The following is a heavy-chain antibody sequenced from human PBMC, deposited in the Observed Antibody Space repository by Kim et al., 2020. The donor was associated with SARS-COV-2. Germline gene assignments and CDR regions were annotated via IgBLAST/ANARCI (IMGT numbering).Heavy chain of an antibody. D-gene: IGHD3-3*02. CDR2: INGSGGKT. CDR3: AKDQARGQLVDYFHY. J-gene: IGHJ4*02. Sequence: GGSLRLSCAASGFTFSNYAMSWVRQAPGKGLEWVSTINGSGGKTYYADSLKGRFTISRDNSKNTLYLQINSLRAEDTAVYYCAKDQARGQLVDYFHYWGQGTLVTVSS. V-gene: IGHV3-23*01. CDR1: GFTFSNYA.